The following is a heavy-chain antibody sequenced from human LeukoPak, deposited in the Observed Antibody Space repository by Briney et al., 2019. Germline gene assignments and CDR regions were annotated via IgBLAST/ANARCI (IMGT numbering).Heavy chain of an antibody. Sequence: ASVKVSCKASGYTFTSYGISWVRQAPGQGLEWMGWISAYNGNTNYAQKLQGRVTMTTDTSTSTAYMELRSLRSDDTAVYYCARDHYDFWSGYSISRYYYYYMDAWGKGTTVTVSS. CDR3: ARDHYDFWSGYSISRYYYYYMDA. J-gene: IGHJ6*03. CDR1: GYTFTSYG. CDR2: ISAYNGNT. V-gene: IGHV1-18*01. D-gene: IGHD3-3*01.